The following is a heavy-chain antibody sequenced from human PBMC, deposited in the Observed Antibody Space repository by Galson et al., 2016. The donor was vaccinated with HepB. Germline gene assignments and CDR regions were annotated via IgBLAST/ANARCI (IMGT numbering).Heavy chain of an antibody. CDR1: GGSISSGGYS. V-gene: IGHV4-30-2*01. D-gene: IGHD6-13*01. CDR3: ARADSSSWSHDAFDI. CDR2: IYHSGST. J-gene: IGHJ3*02. Sequence: TLSLTCAVSGGSISSGGYSWSWIRQPPGKGLEWIGYIYHSGSTSYNPSLKSRVTISVDRSKKQFSLKLSSVTAADTAVYYCARADSSSWSHDAFDIWGQGTMVTVSS.